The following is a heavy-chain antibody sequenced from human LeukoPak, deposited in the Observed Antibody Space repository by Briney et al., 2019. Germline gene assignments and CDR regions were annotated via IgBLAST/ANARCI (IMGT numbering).Heavy chain of an antibody. CDR3: ARGSCSSTSCYTAFDI. Sequence: GESLKISCKGSGYSFTSYWIGWVRQMPGKGLEWMGIIYPGDSDTRYSPSFQGQVTISADKSISTAYLQWSSLKASDTAMYYCARGSCSSTSCYTAFDIWDQGTMVTVSS. CDR2: IYPGDSDT. V-gene: IGHV5-51*01. CDR1: GYSFTSYW. D-gene: IGHD2-2*02. J-gene: IGHJ3*02.